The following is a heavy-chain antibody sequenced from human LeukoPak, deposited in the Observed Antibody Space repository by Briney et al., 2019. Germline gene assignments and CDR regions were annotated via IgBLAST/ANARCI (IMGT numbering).Heavy chain of an antibody. Sequence: ASVKVSCKVSGYTLTELSMHWVRQAPGKGLEWMGGFDPEDGETIYAQKFQGRVIITADKSTSTAYMELNSLKSEDTAVYYCAKDGAPEVGSGWYYFDYWGQGTLVTVSS. J-gene: IGHJ4*02. CDR3: AKDGAPEVGSGWYYFDY. CDR2: FDPEDGET. D-gene: IGHD6-19*01. CDR1: GYTLTELS. V-gene: IGHV1-24*01.